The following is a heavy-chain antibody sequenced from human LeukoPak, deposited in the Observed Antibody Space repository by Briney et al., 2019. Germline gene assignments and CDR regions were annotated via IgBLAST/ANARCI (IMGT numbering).Heavy chain of an antibody. D-gene: IGHD2-15*01. CDR2: IHYSGFT. V-gene: IGHV4-59*01. CDR1: GGSMINYY. J-gene: IGHJ6*03. Sequence: PSETLSLTCTVSGGSMINYYWTWIRQPPGKGLEWIGCIHYSGFTNYNPSLKSRVTISVDTSKNQFSLKLSSVTAADTTVYYCVRSVEGYCRGGSCYSYSYYMDVWGKGTTVTVPS. CDR3: VRSVEGYCRGGSCYSYSYYMDV.